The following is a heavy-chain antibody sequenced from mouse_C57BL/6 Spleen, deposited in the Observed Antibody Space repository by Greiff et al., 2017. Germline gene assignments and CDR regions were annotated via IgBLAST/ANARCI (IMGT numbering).Heavy chain of an antibody. Sequence: QVQLKESGPELVKPGASVKISCKASGYAFSSSWMNWVKQRPGKGLEWIGRIYPGDGDTNYNGKFKGKATLTADKSSSTAYMQLSSLTSEDSAVYFCARSGGYDGYPYYFDYWGQGTTLTVSS. J-gene: IGHJ2*01. CDR1: GYAFSSSW. CDR2: IYPGDGDT. V-gene: IGHV1-82*01. D-gene: IGHD2-3*01. CDR3: ARSGGYDGYPYYFDY.